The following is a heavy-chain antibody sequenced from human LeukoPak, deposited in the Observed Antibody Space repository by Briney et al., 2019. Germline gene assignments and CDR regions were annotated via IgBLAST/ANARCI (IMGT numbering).Heavy chain of an antibody. CDR3: ARDLRGSPMDV. J-gene: IGHJ6*03. D-gene: IGHD1-26*01. CDR2: IYYSGRT. V-gene: IGHV4-31*03. CDR1: GDSINSGYH. Sequence: SETLSLTCTVSGDSINSGYHWSWIRQQPGKGLEWIWNIYYSGRTYYKTSLKSRIIISVDMSKNQISLQLSSVTAADTAVYYCARDLRGSPMDVWGKGTPVAVSS.